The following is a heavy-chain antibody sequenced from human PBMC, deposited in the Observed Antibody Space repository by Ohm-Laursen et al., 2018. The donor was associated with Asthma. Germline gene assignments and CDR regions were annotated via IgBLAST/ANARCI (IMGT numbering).Heavy chain of an antibody. CDR1: GYTFSRYS. CDR3: AKNSDGDYAPYYYYGMDV. V-gene: IGHV3-21*01. J-gene: IGHJ6*02. CDR2: ISTASTFI. Sequence: SLRLSCAATGYTFSRYSIHWVRQVPGKGLEWVASISTASTFIYYADSVRGRFTTSRDNAKNSVYLQMNSLRPDDTAVYYCAKNSDGDYAPYYYYGMDVWGQGTTVTVSS. D-gene: IGHD4-17*01.